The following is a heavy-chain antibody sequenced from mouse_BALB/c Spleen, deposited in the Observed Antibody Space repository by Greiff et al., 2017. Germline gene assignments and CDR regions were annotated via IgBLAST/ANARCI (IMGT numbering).Heavy chain of an antibody. CDR1: GFTFTDYN. CDR2: INPNNGGT. J-gene: IGHJ4*01. CDR3: ARSGYGSRKRYYAMDY. Sequence: VQLQQSGPELVKPGASVKIPCKASGFTFTDYNMDWVKQSHGKSLEWIGDINPNNGGTIYNQKFKGKATLTVDKSSSTAYMELRSLTSEDTAVYYCARSGYGSRKRYYAMDYWGQGTSVTVSS. V-gene: IGHV1-18*01. D-gene: IGHD1-1*01.